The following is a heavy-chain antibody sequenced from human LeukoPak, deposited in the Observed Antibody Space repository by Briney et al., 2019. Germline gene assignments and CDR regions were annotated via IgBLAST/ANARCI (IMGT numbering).Heavy chain of an antibody. D-gene: IGHD4-17*01. CDR2: IIPIFGTA. V-gene: IGHV1-69*06. CDR1: GGTFSSYA. J-gene: IGHJ4*02. Sequence: SVKVSCKASGGTFSSYAISWVRQAPGQGLEWMGGIIPIFGTANYAQKFQGRVTITADKSTSTAYMELSSLRSEDTAVYYCARDPTTVTTDPVDYWGQGTLVTVSS. CDR3: ARDPTTVTTDPVDY.